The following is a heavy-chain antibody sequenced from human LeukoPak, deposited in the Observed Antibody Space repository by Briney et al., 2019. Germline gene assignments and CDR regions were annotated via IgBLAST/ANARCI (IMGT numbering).Heavy chain of an antibody. J-gene: IGHJ4*02. CDR3: ARYKTWLGAVAGTIYDY. CDR2: IYYSGST. D-gene: IGHD6-19*01. CDR1: GGSISSSSYY. Sequence: SETLSLTCTVSGGSISSSSYYWGWIRQPPGKGLEWIGSIYYSGSTYYNPSLKSRVTISVDTSKNQFSLKLSSVTAADTAVYYCARYKTWLGAVAGTIYDYWGQGTLVTVSS. V-gene: IGHV4-39*07.